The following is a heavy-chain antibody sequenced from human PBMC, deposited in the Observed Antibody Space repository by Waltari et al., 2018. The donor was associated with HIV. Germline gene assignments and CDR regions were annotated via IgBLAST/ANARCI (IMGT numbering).Heavy chain of an antibody. D-gene: IGHD3-10*01. CDR2: IYSGGST. J-gene: IGHJ4*02. CDR3: ARASRGVTGFDY. V-gene: IGHV3-53*01. Sequence: EVQLVESGGGLIQPGGSLRLSCAASGFTVSSNSMSWVRQAPGKGLEWVSVIYSGGSTYYADSVKGRFTISRDNSKNTLYLQMNSLRAEDTAVYYCARASRGVTGFDYWGQGTLVTVSS. CDR1: GFTVSSNS.